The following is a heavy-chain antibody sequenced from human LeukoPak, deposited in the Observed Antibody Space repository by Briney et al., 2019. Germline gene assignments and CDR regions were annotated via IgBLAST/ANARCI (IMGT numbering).Heavy chain of an antibody. CDR2: INHSGSA. D-gene: IGHD3-10*01. CDR3: ARGYGPGSYYHY. Sequence: PSETLSLTCTVYGGSFSGYYWSWIRQPPGKGLEWIGEINHSGSANYNPSLKSRVTISVDTSKNQFSLKLSSVTAADTAVYYCARGYGPGSYYHYWGQGTLVTVSS. J-gene: IGHJ4*02. V-gene: IGHV4-34*01. CDR1: GGSFSGYY.